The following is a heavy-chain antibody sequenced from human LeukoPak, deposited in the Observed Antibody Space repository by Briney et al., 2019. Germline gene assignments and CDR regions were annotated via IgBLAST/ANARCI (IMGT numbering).Heavy chain of an antibody. V-gene: IGHV3-48*01. J-gene: IGHJ6*03. Sequence: PGGSLRLSCAASGFTFSSYSMNWVRQAPGKGLEWVSYISSSSSTIYYADSVKGRFTISRDNAKNSLYLQMNSLRAEDTAVYYCARDAPAFWSGYYLSSGNYYYYMDVWGKGTTVTVSS. CDR3: ARDAPAFWSGYYLSSGNYYYYMDV. CDR2: ISSSSSTI. D-gene: IGHD3-3*01. CDR1: GFTFSSYS.